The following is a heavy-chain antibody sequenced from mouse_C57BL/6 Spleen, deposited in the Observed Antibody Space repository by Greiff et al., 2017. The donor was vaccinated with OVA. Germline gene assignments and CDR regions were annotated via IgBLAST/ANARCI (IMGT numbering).Heavy chain of an antibody. CDR3: AKDYDENAMDY. CDR2: INPNNGGT. Sequence: VQLQQSGPELVKPGASVKISCKASGYTFTDYYMNWVKQSHGKSLEWIGDINPNNGGTSYNQKFKGKATLTVDKSSSTAYMELRSLTSEDSAVYYCAKDYDENAMDYWGQGTSVTVSS. V-gene: IGHV1-26*01. D-gene: IGHD2-4*01. J-gene: IGHJ4*01. CDR1: GYTFTDYY.